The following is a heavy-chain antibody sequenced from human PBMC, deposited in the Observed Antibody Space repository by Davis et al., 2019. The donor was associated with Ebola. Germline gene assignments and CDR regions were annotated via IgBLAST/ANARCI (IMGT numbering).Heavy chain of an antibody. CDR2: IIPILGIA. D-gene: IGHD3-9*01. V-gene: IGHV1-69*02. Sequence: AASVKVSCKASGGTFSSYTISWVRQAPGQGLEWMGRIIPILGIANYAQKFQGRVTMTRNTSISTAYMELSSLRSEDTAVYCCARGPERYDILTGYLQMDVWGKGTTVTVSS. CDR1: GGTFSSYT. CDR3: ARGPERYDILTGYLQMDV. J-gene: IGHJ6*04.